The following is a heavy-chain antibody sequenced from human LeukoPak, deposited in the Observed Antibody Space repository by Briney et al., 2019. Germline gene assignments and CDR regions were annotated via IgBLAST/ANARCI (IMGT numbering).Heavy chain of an antibody. CDR1: GFTFSSYW. J-gene: IGHJ4*02. CDR3: ARGTVIRTYYFDY. CDR2: IKQDGSEK. Sequence: GGSLRLSCAASGFTFSSYWMSWVRQAPGKGLEWVANIKQDGSEKYYVDSVKGRFTISRDNAKNSLYLQMNTLRAEDTAVYYCARGTVIRTYYFDYWGQGTLVTVSS. D-gene: IGHD3-10*01. V-gene: IGHV3-7*01.